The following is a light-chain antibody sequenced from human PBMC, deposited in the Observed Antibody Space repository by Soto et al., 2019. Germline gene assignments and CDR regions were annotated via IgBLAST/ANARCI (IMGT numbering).Light chain of an antibody. CDR2: EVS. CDR3: SSYTSSSPRVV. Sequence: QSALTQPASVSGSPGQSITISCTGTSSDVGGYNYVSWYQQHPGKAPKLMIYEVSNRPSGVSNRFSGSKSGNTASLTISGLQAEDEADYSCSSYTSSSPRVVFGGGTKLTVL. J-gene: IGLJ2*01. V-gene: IGLV2-14*01. CDR1: SSDVGGYNY.